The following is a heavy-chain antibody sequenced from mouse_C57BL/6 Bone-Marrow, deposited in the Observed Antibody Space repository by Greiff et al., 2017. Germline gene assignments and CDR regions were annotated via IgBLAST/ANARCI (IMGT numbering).Heavy chain of an antibody. CDR1: GYSFTDYD. CDR2: IDPDSGGT. CDR3: TRKRITAVGVSDYFDY. D-gene: IGHD1-1*01. J-gene: IGHJ2*01. V-gene: IGHV1-15*01. Sequence: QVQLQQSGPELVRPGASVTLSCKASGYSFTDYDMNWVKQTPVHSLEWIGAIDPDSGGTSYNQKFKGKAILTADKSSSTAYMELRSLASEDSAVYYCTRKRITAVGVSDYFDYWGQGTTLTVSS.